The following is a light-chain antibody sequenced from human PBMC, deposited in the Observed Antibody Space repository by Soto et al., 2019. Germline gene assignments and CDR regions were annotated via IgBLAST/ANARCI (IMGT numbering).Light chain of an antibody. CDR1: QSVSNY. CDR3: QQRSNWPLT. J-gene: IGKJ4*01. Sequence: EIVLTQSPATLSLSPGERATLSCRASQSVSNYLAWYQQKPGQAPRLLIYDASNRATGIPVRFSGSGYGTDFTLTISSLEPEDFVVYYCQQRSNWPLTFGGGTKVEIK. CDR2: DAS. V-gene: IGKV3-11*01.